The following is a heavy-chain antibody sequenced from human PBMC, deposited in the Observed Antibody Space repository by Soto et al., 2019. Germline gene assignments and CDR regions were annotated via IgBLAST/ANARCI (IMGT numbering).Heavy chain of an antibody. CDR1: GGSISSYY. Sequence: KTSETLSLTCTVSGGSISSYYWSWIRQPPGKGLEWIGYIYYSGSTNYNPSLKSRVTISVDTSKNQFSLKLSSVTAADTAVYYCARDGGYCTNGVCYNPYYGMDVWGQGTTVTVSS. D-gene: IGHD2-8*01. V-gene: IGHV4-59*01. J-gene: IGHJ6*02. CDR2: IYYSGST. CDR3: ARDGGYCTNGVCYNPYYGMDV.